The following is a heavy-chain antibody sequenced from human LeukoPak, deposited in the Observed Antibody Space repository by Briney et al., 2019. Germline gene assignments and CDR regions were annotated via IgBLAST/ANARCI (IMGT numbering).Heavy chain of an antibody. J-gene: IGHJ4*02. CDR2: ISGSGGST. D-gene: IGHD3-10*01. CDR1: GFTFSSYA. Sequence: GGSLRLSCAASGFTFSSYAMSWVRQAPGKGLEWVSAISGSGGSTYYADSVKGRFTTSRDNSKNTLYLQMNSLRAEDTAVYYCAKDAPTYYYGSGSYPAGDYWGQGTLVTVSS. V-gene: IGHV3-23*01. CDR3: AKDAPTYYYGSGSYPAGDY.